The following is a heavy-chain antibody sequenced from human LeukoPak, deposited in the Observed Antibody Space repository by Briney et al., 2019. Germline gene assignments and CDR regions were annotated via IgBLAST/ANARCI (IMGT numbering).Heavy chain of an antibody. CDR3: AREERPGYDILTGYSKPPYFDY. Sequence: SETLSLTCTVSGGSISSYYWSWIRQPAGKGLEWIGRIYTSGSTNYNPSLKSRVTMSVDTSKNQFSLKLSSVPAADTAVYYCAREERPGYDILTGYSKPPYFDYWGQGTLVTVSS. J-gene: IGHJ4*02. CDR1: GGSISSYY. V-gene: IGHV4-4*07. CDR2: IYTSGST. D-gene: IGHD3-9*01.